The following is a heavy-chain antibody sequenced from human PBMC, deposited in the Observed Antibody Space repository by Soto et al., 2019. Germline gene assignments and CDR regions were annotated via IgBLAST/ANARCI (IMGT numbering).Heavy chain of an antibody. D-gene: IGHD3-10*01. Sequence: QVQLVQSGAEVKKPGSSVNVSCKASGGTFSSYAISWVRQAPGQGLEWMGGIIPIFGTANYAQKFQGRVTITADKSTSTAYMELSSLRSEDTAVYYCARQTLDYGSGSYQFDYWGQGTLVTVSS. J-gene: IGHJ4*02. V-gene: IGHV1-69*06. CDR1: GGTFSSYA. CDR2: IIPIFGTA. CDR3: ARQTLDYGSGSYQFDY.